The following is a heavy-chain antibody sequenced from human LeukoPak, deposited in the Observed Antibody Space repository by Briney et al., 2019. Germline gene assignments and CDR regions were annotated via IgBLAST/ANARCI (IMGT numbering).Heavy chain of an antibody. CDR2: ISLTGLT. CDR3: SRENGAFSPFGY. CDR1: GGSISSGDYY. D-gene: IGHD2-8*01. J-gene: IGHJ4*02. Sequence: SQTLSLTCTASGGSISSGDYYWSWIRQPPGQGLEWIGEISLTGLTHYNPSLESRVTVSLDKSKNQLSLNLTSVTAADTAVYYCSRENGAFSPFGYWGQGTLVTVLS. V-gene: IGHV4-30-4*01.